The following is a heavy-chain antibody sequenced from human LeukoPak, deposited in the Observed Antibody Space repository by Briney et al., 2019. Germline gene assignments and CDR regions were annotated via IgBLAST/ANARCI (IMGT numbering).Heavy chain of an antibody. CDR1: GYSFNTYW. D-gene: IGHD3-9*01. CDR2: IYPGDSDT. Sequence: GESLKISCQSSGYSFNTYWIGWVRQMPGKGLEWMGIIYPGDSDTRYSPSFQGQVTISADKSTSTAYLQWNSLKASDTAMYYCARLYLRDYDILTGLYYFDYWGQGTLVTVSS. J-gene: IGHJ4*02. CDR3: ARLYLRDYDILTGLYYFDY. V-gene: IGHV5-51*01.